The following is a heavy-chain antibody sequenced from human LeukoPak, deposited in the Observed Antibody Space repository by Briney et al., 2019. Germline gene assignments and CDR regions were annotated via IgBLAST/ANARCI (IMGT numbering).Heavy chain of an antibody. CDR2: TYYRSKWYN. J-gene: IGHJ3*02. V-gene: IGHV6-1*01. Sequence: SQTLSLTCAIAGDIVSSNSAAWNWIRQSPSRGLEWLGRTYYRSKWYNDYAVSVKSRITINPDTSKNQFSLQLNSVTPEDTAVYYCAREVARPTLPDAFDIWGQGTMVTVSS. D-gene: IGHD3-16*01. CDR1: GDIVSSNSAA. CDR3: AREVARPTLPDAFDI.